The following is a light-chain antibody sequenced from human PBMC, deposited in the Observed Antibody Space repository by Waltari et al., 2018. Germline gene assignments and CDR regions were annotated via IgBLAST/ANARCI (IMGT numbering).Light chain of an antibody. J-gene: IGKJ2*01. CDR1: QSLLHTNNKNY. CDR2: WAS. Sequence: IVVTQSPDSLAVSLGERATINCKSRQSLLHTNNKNYLAWYQLRPGQPPKLLIYWASTPESGVPGRFSGSGSGTDFTLTISGLQAEDVAVYYCQQYYSTPNTFGQGTKLEIK. V-gene: IGKV4-1*01. CDR3: QQYYSTPNT.